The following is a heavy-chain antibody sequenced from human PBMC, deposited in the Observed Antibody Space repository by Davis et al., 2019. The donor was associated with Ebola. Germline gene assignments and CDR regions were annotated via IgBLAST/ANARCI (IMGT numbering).Heavy chain of an antibody. V-gene: IGHV3-7*01. D-gene: IGHD3-10*01. CDR1: GFTFSSYW. CDR3: ARYYYGSGTPDGMDV. CDR2: IKQDGSEK. J-gene: IGHJ6*04. Sequence: GESLKISCAASGFTFSSYWMSWVRQAPGKGLEWVANIKQDGSEKYYVDSVKGRFTISRDNAKNSLYLQMNSLRAEDTAVYYCARYYYGSGTPDGMDVWGKGTTVTVSS.